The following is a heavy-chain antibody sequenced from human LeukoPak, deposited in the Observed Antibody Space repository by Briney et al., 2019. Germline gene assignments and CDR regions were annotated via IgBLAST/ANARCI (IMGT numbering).Heavy chain of an antibody. D-gene: IGHD6-25*01. Sequence: PSETLSLTCAVYGGSFSGYYWSWIRQPPGKGLEWIGEINHSGSTNYNPSLKSRVTISVDTSKNQFSLKLSSVTAADTAVYYCARGLTSKSQRPRKKTHTWSAPGGREPLVTVPS. V-gene: IGHV4-34*01. CDR2: INHSGST. CDR3: ARGLTSKSQRPRKKTHTWSAP. J-gene: IGHJ5*02. CDR1: GGSFSGYY.